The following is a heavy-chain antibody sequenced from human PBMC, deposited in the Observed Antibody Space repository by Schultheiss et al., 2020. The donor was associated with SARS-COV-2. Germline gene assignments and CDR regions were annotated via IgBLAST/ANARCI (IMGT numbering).Heavy chain of an antibody. D-gene: IGHD3-3*01. CDR2: ISSSSSYT. CDR3: AKELHILRFLEWPHAFDI. Sequence: GGSLRLSCAASGFTFSDYYMSWIRQAPGKGLEWVSYISSSSSYTNYADSVKGRFTISRDNSKNTLYLQMNSLRAEDTAVYYCAKELHILRFLEWPHAFDIWGQGTMVTVSS. J-gene: IGHJ3*02. CDR1: GFTFSDYY. V-gene: IGHV3-11*06.